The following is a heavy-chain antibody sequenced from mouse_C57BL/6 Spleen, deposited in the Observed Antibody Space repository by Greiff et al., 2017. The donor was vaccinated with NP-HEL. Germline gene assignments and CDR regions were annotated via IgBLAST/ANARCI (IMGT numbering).Heavy chain of an antibody. D-gene: IGHD1-1*01. Sequence: EVQRVESGGDLVKPGGSLKLSCAASGFTFSSYGMSWVRQTPDKRLEWVATISSGGSYTYYPDSVKGRFTISRDNAKNTLYLQMSSLKSEDTAMYYCARQGLTTVVATDYWGQGTTLTVSS. CDR1: GFTFSSYG. CDR2: ISSGGSYT. CDR3: ARQGLTTVVATDY. J-gene: IGHJ2*01. V-gene: IGHV5-6*01.